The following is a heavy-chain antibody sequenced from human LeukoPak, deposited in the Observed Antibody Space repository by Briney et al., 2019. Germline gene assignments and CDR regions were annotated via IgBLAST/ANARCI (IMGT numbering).Heavy chain of an antibody. CDR1: GYTFTGYY. V-gene: IGHV1-2*02. CDR2: INLNSGGT. D-gene: IGHD3-10*01. Sequence: GASVKVSCKASGYTFTGYYMHWVRQAPGQGLEWMGWINLNSGGTNYAQKFQGRVTMTRDTSISTAYMELSRLRSDDTAVYYCARHVIGPFAFDIWGQGTMVTVSS. J-gene: IGHJ3*02. CDR3: ARHVIGPFAFDI.